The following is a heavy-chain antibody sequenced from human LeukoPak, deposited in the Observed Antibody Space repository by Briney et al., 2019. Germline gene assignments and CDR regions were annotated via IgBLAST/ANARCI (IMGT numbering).Heavy chain of an antibody. CDR1: GYFLSSGFY. CDR3: ARRSNSSPHFEY. Sequence: SETLSLTCSVSGYFLSSGFYWGWIRQPPGKGLEWIASVYHSGTTIYNPSLKSRVTMSMDTSMNHYSLKLRSVTAADTAVYYCARRSNSSPHFEYWGHGTLVTVSS. J-gene: IGHJ4*01. CDR2: VYHSGTT. D-gene: IGHD6-6*01. V-gene: IGHV4-38-2*02.